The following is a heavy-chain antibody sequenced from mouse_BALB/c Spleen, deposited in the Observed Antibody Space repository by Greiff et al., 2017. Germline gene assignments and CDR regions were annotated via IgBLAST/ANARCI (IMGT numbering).Heavy chain of an antibody. CDR2: INSNGGST. CDR1: GFTFSSYG. Sequence: EVKLVESGGGLVQPGGSLKLSCAASGFTFSSYGMSWVRQTPDKRLELVATINSNGGSTYYPDSVKGRFTISRDNAKNTLYLQMSSLKSEDTAMYYCARDGRYNYYAMDYWGQGTSVTVSS. J-gene: IGHJ4*01. V-gene: IGHV5-6-3*01. D-gene: IGHD2-14*01. CDR3: ARDGRYNYYAMDY.